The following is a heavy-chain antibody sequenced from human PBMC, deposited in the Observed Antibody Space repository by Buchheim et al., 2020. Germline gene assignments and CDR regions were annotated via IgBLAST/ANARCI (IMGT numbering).Heavy chain of an antibody. J-gene: IGHJ2*01. D-gene: IGHD1-26*01. CDR2: IKQDGSEK. Sequence: EVQLVESGGGLVQPGGSLRLSCAASGFTFSSYWMSWVRQAPGKGREWVANIKQDGSEKYYVDSVKGRFTISRDNAKNSLYLQMNSLRAEDTAVYYCARGRWELRRYRYFDLWGRGTL. V-gene: IGHV3-7*01. CDR1: GFTFSSYW. CDR3: ARGRWELRRYRYFDL.